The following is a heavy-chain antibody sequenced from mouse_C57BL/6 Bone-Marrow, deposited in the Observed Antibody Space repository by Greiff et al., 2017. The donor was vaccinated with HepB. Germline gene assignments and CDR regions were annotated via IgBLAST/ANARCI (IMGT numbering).Heavy chain of an antibody. D-gene: IGHD1-2*01. V-gene: IGHV7-1*01. CDR3: ARYDYGRFAY. Sequence: EVQVVESGGGLVQSGRSLRLSCATSGFTFSDFYMEWVRQAPGKGLEWIAASRNKANDYTTEYSASVKGRFIVSRDTSQSILYLQMNALRAEDTAIYYCARYDYGRFAYWGQGTLVTVSA. J-gene: IGHJ3*01. CDR1: GFTFSDFY. CDR2: SRNKANDYTT.